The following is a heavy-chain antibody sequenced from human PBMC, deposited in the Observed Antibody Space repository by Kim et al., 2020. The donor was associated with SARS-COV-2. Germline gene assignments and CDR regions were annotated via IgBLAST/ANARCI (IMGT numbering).Heavy chain of an antibody. V-gene: IGHV3-13*01. CDR2: IGAAGDA. CDR1: GFTFSAYD. CDR3: ARAYGDTHDAFDV. J-gene: IGHJ3*01. D-gene: IGHD4-17*01. Sequence: GGSLRLSCAASGFTFSAYDMHWVRQIAGRGLEWVSGIGAAGDAYYPDSVEGRFITSRENGNNSLFLQMNSLRTGDTAVYYCARAYGDTHDAFDVWGQGAVVTVSS.